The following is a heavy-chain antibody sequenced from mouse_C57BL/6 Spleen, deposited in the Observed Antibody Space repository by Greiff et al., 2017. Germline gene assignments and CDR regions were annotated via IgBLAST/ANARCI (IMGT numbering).Heavy chain of an antibody. CDR2: ISYDGSN. CDR1: GYSITSGYY. D-gene: IGHD4-1*01. CDR3: ARGELGWYFEV. J-gene: IGHJ1*03. Sequence: EVKLVESGPGLVKPSQSLSLTCSVTGYSITSGYYWNWIRQFPGNKLEWMGYISYDGSNNYNPSLKNRISITRDTSKNQFFLKLNSVTTEDTATYYCARGELGWYFEVWGTGTTVTVSS. V-gene: IGHV3-6*01.